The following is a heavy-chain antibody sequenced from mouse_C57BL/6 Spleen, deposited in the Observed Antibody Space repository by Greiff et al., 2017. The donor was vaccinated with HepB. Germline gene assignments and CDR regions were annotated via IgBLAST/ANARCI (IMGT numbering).Heavy chain of an antibody. CDR3: SRSEFTTVGY. J-gene: IGHJ2*01. CDR2: INPNNGGT. D-gene: IGHD1-1*01. CDR1: GYTFTDYY. Sequence: EVQLQQSGPELVKPGASVKISCKASGYTFTDYYMNWVKQSHGKSLEWIGDINPNNGGTSYNQKFKGKAKLTVDKSSSTAYMELRSLTSEDSAVYYCSRSEFTTVGYWGQGTTLTVSS. V-gene: IGHV1-26*01.